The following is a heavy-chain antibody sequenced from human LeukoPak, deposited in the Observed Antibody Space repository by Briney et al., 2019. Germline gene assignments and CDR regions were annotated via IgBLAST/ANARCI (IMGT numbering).Heavy chain of an antibody. CDR1: GGSISSGDYY. V-gene: IGHV4-30-4*01. CDR3: ARAGCSGGSCYIRGFFDY. J-gene: IGHJ4*02. CDR2: IYYSGST. D-gene: IGHD2-15*01. Sequence: SETLPLTCTVSGGSISSGDYYWSWIRQPPGKGLEWIGYIYYSGSTYYNPSLKSRVTISVDTSKNQFSLKLSSVTAADTAVYYCARAGCSGGSCYIRGFFDYWGQGTLVTVSS.